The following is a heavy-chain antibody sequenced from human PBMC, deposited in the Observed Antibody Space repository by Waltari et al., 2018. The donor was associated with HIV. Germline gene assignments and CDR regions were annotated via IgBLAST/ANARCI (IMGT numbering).Heavy chain of an antibody. D-gene: IGHD3-22*01. V-gene: IGHV4-39*02. J-gene: IGHJ3*02. CDR2: IYYSGST. Sequence: QLQLQESGPGLVKPSETLYLTCTVSGGSISSSSYYWGWIRQPPGKGLEWIGSIYYSGSTYYNPSLKSRVTISVDTSKNQFSLKLSSVTAADTAVYYCARDGYYDAFDIWGQGTMVTVSS. CDR1: GGSISSSSYY. CDR3: ARDGYYDAFDI.